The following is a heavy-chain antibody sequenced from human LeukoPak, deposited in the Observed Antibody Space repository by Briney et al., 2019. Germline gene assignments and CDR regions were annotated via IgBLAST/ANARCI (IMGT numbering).Heavy chain of an antibody. CDR1: GFTFSYHW. V-gene: IGHV3-7*03. J-gene: IGHJ1*01. D-gene: IGHD1-1*01. Sequence: GGSLTLSCAASGFTFSYHWMTWVRQAPGKGLEWVANIKNDGTVKNYVDSVKGRFTISRDNSKNTVYLHMNSLRDDDAAIYYCAKGPKTADPLEEYFQHWGQGSLVTVSS. CDR3: AKGPKTADPLEEYFQH. CDR2: IKNDGTVK.